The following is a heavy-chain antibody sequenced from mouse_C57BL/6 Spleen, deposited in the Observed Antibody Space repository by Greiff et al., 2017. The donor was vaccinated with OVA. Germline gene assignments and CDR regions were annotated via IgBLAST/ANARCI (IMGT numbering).Heavy chain of an antibody. V-gene: IGHV1-76*01. J-gene: IGHJ2*01. CDR3: ARVYYGSSLYYFDY. D-gene: IGHD1-1*01. Sequence: VQLQQSGAELVRPGASVKLSCKASGYTFTDYYINWVKQRPGQGLEWIARIYPGSGNTYYNEKFKGKATLAAEKSSSTAYMQLSSLTSEDSAVYFCARVYYGSSLYYFDYWGQGTTLTVSS. CDR1: GYTFTDYY. CDR2: IYPGSGNT.